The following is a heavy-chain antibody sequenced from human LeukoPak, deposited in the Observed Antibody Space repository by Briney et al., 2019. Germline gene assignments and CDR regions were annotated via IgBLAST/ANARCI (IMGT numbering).Heavy chain of an antibody. CDR2: ISWNSGSI. V-gene: IGHV3-9*03. CDR1: GFIFDDYA. Sequence: GGSLRLSCAASGFIFDDYAMHWVRQAPGRGLEWVSGISWNSGSIGYADSVKGRFTISRDNAKNSLYPQMNGLRAEDMALYYCARSTYWYDAFDIWGQGTMVTVSS. J-gene: IGHJ3*02. CDR3: ARSTYWYDAFDI. D-gene: IGHD2-8*02.